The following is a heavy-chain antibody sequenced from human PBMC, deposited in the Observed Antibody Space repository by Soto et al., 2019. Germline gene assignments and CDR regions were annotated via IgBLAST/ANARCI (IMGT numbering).Heavy chain of an antibody. CDR2: ISGSGEST. Sequence: EVQLLESGGGLVQPGGSLKLSCAASGLTFSIYAMTWVRQAPGKGLEWVSAISGSGESTYYADSVKGRFTISRDNSKSTLHLQMNSLRAEDTALYYCAKVPKKVAVPGTAVWGQGTMVTVSS. CDR3: AKVPKKVAVPGTAV. V-gene: IGHV3-23*01. D-gene: IGHD1-26*01. CDR1: GLTFSIYA. J-gene: IGHJ6*02.